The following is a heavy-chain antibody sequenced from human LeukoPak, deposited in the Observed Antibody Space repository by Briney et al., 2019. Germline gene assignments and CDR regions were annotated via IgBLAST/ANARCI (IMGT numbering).Heavy chain of an antibody. Sequence: SETLSLTCTVSGGPISSGSYYWTWIRQPAGKGLEWIGRIYTSGGTNYNPSLKSRVTISVDTSKNQFSLKLSSVTVADTAVYYCARGGPLNYGEYDFWGQGTLVTVSS. CDR3: ARGGPLNYGEYDF. J-gene: IGHJ4*02. D-gene: IGHD4-17*01. V-gene: IGHV4-61*02. CDR1: GGPISSGSYY. CDR2: IYTSGGT.